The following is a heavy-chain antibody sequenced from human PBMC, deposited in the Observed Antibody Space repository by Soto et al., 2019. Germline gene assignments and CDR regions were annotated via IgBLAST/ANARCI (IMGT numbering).Heavy chain of an antibody. Sequence: ASETLSLTCTVSGGSISSYYWSWIRQPAGKGLEWIGRIYTSGSTNYNPSLKSRVTMSVDTSKNQFSLKLSSVTAADTAVYYCARDRYYDILTGYQPFDYWGQGTLVTVSS. D-gene: IGHD3-9*01. CDR1: GGSISSYY. CDR2: IYTSGST. J-gene: IGHJ4*02. V-gene: IGHV4-4*07. CDR3: ARDRYYDILTGYQPFDY.